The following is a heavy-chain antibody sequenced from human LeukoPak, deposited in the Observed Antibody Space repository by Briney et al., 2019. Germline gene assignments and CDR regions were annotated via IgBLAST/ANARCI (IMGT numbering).Heavy chain of an antibody. CDR3: ARDPLNPGAFDI. CDR2: IDYSGST. J-gene: IGHJ3*02. Sequence: SETLSLTCTVSGGSISSYYWSWIRQPPGKGLEWIGYIDYSGSTNYNPSLKSRVTISVDTSKNQFSLKLSSVTAADTAVYYCARDPLNPGAFDIWGQGTMVTVSS. CDR1: GGSISSYY. V-gene: IGHV4-59*01.